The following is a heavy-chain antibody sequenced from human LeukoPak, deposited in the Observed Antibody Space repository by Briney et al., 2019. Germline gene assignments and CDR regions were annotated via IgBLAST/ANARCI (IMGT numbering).Heavy chain of an antibody. J-gene: IGHJ3*02. CDR3: ARDSIIGYRSGGSCHDAFDI. V-gene: IGHV4-59*01. CDR2: IYYSGST. D-gene: IGHD2-15*01. CDR1: GGSISSYY. Sequence: PSETLSLTCTVSGGSISSYYWSWIRQPPGKGLEWIGYIYYSGSTNYNPSLKSRVTISVDTSKNQFSLKLSSVTAADTAVYYCARDSIIGYRSGGSCHDAFDIWGQGTMVTVSS.